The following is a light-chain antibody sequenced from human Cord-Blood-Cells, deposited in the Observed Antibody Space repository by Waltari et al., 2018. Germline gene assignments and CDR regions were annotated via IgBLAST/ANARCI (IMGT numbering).Light chain of an antibody. CDR3: SSYTSSSTPYYV. CDR1: SSDDGGYNY. Sequence: QSALTQTASVSGSPGQSITLSCTGTSSDDGGYNYVSWDQQHPGKAHKLLIYDVSNRPSGVSNRFSCSKSGNTASLTISGLQAEDEADYYCSSYTSSSTPYYVFGTGTKVTVL. CDR2: DVS. J-gene: IGLJ1*01. V-gene: IGLV2-14*01.